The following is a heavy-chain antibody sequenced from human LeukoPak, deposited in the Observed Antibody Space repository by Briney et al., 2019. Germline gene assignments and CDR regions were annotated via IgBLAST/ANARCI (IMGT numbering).Heavy chain of an antibody. CDR3: AHRGGSGTYYDYGFDY. V-gene: IGHV2-5*02. D-gene: IGHD3-10*01. Sequence: ESGPTLVNPTQTLTLTCSFSGFSLSTTGVGVGWIRQPPGKALEWLALIYWDDDKRYTPSLRNRLTITKDTSGNQVVLTMTNTDPVDTATYYCAHRGGSGTYYDYGFDYWGQGTLVTVSS. J-gene: IGHJ4*02. CDR2: IYWDDDK. CDR1: GFSLSTTGVG.